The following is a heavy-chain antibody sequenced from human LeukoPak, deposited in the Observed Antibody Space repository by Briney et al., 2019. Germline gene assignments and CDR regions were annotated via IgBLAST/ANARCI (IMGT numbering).Heavy chain of an antibody. CDR3: ARGNGGWYGNFDY. V-gene: IGHV4-31*03. J-gene: IGHJ4*02. CDR2: ISYSGST. D-gene: IGHD6-19*01. Sequence: SQTLSLTCTVSGGSISTGGYYWSWIRQHPAKGLEWIGYISYSGSTYYNPSLKSRVSISLDTSKNQFSLKLSSVTAADTAVYYCARGNGGWYGNFDYWGQGTLVTVSS. CDR1: GGSISTGGYY.